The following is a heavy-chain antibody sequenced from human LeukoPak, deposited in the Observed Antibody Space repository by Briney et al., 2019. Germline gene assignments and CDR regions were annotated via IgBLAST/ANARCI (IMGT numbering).Heavy chain of an antibody. CDR3: ARGNRGHAFDI. Sequence: SETLSLTCAVSGGSFSGYYWSWIRQPPGKGLEWIGEINTSGSTNYNPSLKSRVTISVDTPKNQFSLKLSSVTAADTAMYYCARGNRGHAFDIWGQGTMVTVSS. CDR2: INTSGST. D-gene: IGHD1-14*01. CDR1: GGSFSGYY. V-gene: IGHV4-34*01. J-gene: IGHJ3*02.